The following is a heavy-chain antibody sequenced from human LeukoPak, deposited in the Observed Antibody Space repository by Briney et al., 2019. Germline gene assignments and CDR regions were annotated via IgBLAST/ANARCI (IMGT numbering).Heavy chain of an antibody. CDR2: ITSTSSYI. J-gene: IGHJ4*02. V-gene: IGHV3-21*01. D-gene: IGHD6-25*01. CDR1: GFTFSNYN. CDR3: TRDPSEASHPYYFDY. Sequence: PGGSLRLSCAASGFTFSNYNMNWVRQAPGKGLEWVSFITSTSSYIYYSDSVKGRFTISRDNAKNSLHLQMNSLRAEDTAVYYCTRDPSEASHPYYFDYWGQGILVTVSS.